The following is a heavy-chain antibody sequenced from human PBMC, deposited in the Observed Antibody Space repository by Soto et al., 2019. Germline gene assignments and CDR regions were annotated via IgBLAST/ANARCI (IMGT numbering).Heavy chain of an antibody. CDR1: GFTFSSYA. V-gene: IGHV3-30*01. Sequence: GGSLRLSCEASGFTFSSYAMHWVRQAPGKGLEWVAVISTDGRDKYHADSVKGRFTISRDNSKNTLFLQMNSLRPEDTAVYDCAKDHDLAAAGYYFDYWGQGTLVTVPQ. CDR2: ISTDGRDK. CDR3: AKDHDLAAAGYYFDY. D-gene: IGHD6-13*01. J-gene: IGHJ4*02.